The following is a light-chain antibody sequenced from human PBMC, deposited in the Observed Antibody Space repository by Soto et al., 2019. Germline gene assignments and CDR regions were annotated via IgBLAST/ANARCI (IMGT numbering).Light chain of an antibody. Sequence: QSVLTQPPSVSGAPGQRVTISCTGSSSNIGAGYDVHWYQQLPGTAPKLLIYGNSNRPSGVPDRFSGSKSSTSASLAITGLQSEDEAAYYCQYHASGVFGTGTNVTVL. CDR1: SSNIGAGYD. CDR2: GNS. CDR3: QYHASGV. J-gene: IGLJ1*01. V-gene: IGLV1-40*01.